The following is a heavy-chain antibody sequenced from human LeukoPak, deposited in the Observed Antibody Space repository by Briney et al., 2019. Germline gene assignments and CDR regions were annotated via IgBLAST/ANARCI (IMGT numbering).Heavy chain of an antibody. Sequence: VASVKVSCKVSGYTLTELSMHWVRQAPGKGLEWMGGFDPEDGETIYAQKFQGRVTMTEDTSTDTAYMELSSLRSEDTAVYYCATGDRGAVVVTAILHWGQGTLVTVSS. CDR3: ATGDRGAVVVTAILH. J-gene: IGHJ4*02. CDR1: GYTLTELS. V-gene: IGHV1-24*01. D-gene: IGHD2-21*02. CDR2: FDPEDGET.